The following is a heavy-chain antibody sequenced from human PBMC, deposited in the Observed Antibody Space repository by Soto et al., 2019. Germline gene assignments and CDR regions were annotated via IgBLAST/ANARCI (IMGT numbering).Heavy chain of an antibody. V-gene: IGHV3-30*18. D-gene: IGHD1-26*01. CDR2: TSYDGSNK. J-gene: IGHJ4*02. CDR3: AKVGRPRVHSGSYLDS. Sequence: QVQLMESGGGVVRPGRSLRLSCAASGFTFNIYGMHWVRQAPGKGLEWVAITSYDGSNKYYGDSVKGRFTISRDNSKNTLYLQMNSLRAEDTAVYFCAKVGRPRVHSGSYLDSWGQGTLVTVSS. CDR1: GFTFNIYG.